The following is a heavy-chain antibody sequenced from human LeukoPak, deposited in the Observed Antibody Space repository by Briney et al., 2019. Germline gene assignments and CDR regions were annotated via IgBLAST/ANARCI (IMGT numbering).Heavy chain of an antibody. CDR3: ASSGRTAIGAFDI. CDR1: LGTFSSYA. CDR2: IIPIFGTA. V-gene: IGHV1-69*05. D-gene: IGHD2-21*02. J-gene: IGHJ3*02. Sequence: SVKVSCKASLGTFSSYAISWGRQALGQGHARIGGIIPIFGTANYAQKFQGRVTITTDESTSTAYMELSSLRSEDTAVYYCASSGRTAIGAFDIWGQGTMVTVSS.